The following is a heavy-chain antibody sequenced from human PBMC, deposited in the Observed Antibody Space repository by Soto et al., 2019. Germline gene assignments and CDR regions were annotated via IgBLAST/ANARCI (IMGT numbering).Heavy chain of an antibody. CDR3: ARGVTAGVDY. Sequence: GSSLKGSCKASGYSFSSLDSNWGRQTAGQGLEWMGWMEPSSGKTGYAQKFHDRVTMTSDTSINTAYMELTTLTSDDTAFYYCARGVTAGVDYCGQGTLLTVSS. J-gene: IGHJ4*02. V-gene: IGHV1-8*01. CDR1: GYSFSSLD. CDR2: MEPSSGKT. D-gene: IGHD1-26*01.